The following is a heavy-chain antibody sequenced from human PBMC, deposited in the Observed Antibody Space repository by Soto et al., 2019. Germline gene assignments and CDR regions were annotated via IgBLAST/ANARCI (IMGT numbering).Heavy chain of an antibody. CDR1: GFTFSSYS. J-gene: IGHJ6*02. D-gene: IGHD3-10*01. CDR3: ATDLLYGSGSYRFVPYYYYGMDV. CDR2: ISSSSSTI. V-gene: IGHV3-48*01. Sequence: PGGSLRLSCAASGFTFSSYSMNWVRQAPGKGLEWVSYISSSSSTIYYADSVKGRFTISRDNAKNSLYLQMSSLRSEDTAVYYCATDLLYGSGSYRFVPYYYYGMDVWGQGTTVTVSS.